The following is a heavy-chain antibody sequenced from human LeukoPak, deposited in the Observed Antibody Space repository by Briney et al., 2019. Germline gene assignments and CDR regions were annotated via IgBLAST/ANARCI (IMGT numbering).Heavy chain of an antibody. J-gene: IGHJ4*02. CDR1: VGSFRGYY. CDR3: ARAGVVAARLDLRTYYFDY. CDR2: NTHSGSA. D-gene: IGHD2-15*01. Sequence: SETLSLTCAVCVGSFRGYYWSWIREPPGKAVEWIGENTHSGSANYNPSVKSRVTISVDTSKNQFSLKMSSVTAADTAVYYCARAGVVAARLDLRTYYFDYWHQGPLVTVS. V-gene: IGHV4-34*01.